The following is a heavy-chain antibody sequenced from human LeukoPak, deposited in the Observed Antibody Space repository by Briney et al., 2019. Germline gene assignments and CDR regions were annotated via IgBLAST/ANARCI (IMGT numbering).Heavy chain of an antibody. J-gene: IGHJ4*02. CDR1: GGSISSSSYY. Sequence: SETLSLTCTVSGGSISSSSYYWNWIRQPPGKGLEWIGEINHSGRTNYNPSLKSRVTISVDTSKNQFSLKLSSVTAADTAVYYCARVGTAMVTSFDYWGQGTLVTVSS. CDR3: ARVGTAMVTSFDY. CDR2: INHSGRT. D-gene: IGHD5-18*01. V-gene: IGHV4-39*07.